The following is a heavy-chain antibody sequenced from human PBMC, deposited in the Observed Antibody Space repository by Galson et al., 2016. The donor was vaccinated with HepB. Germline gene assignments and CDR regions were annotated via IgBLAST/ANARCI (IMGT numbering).Heavy chain of an antibody. D-gene: IGHD3-10*01. J-gene: IGHJ6*02. CDR3: ARGGGRQWFGKKGYYDMDV. V-gene: IGHV4-34*01. CDR2: INHSGST. CDR1: GGSFSSYS. Sequence: SETLSLTCAVYGGSFSSYSWSWIRQPPGKGLEWIGEINHSGSTNYNPSLKSRVTISVDTSKKQFSLKLSSVTAADTALYYCARGGGRQWFGKKGYYDMDVWGQGTTVTVSS.